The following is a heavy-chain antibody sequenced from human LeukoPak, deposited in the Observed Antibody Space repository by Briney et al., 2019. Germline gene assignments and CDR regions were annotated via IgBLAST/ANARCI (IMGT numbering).Heavy chain of an antibody. V-gene: IGHV1-24*01. CDR3: AAGTTRWDLLFDY. J-gene: IGHJ4*02. D-gene: IGHD1-26*01. CDR1: GYTLTELS. Sequence: ASVKVSCNVSGYTLTELSMHWVRQAPGKGLEWMGGFDPEDDKIVYAQKFQGRVTLTEDSSTDTAYMELRSLRSEDTAVYYCAAGTTRWDLLFDYWGQGTLVTVSS. CDR2: FDPEDDKI.